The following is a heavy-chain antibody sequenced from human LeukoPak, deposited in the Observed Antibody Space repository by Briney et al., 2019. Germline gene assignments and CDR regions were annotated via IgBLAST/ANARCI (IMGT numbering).Heavy chain of an antibody. V-gene: IGHV4-4*02. J-gene: IGHJ4*02. CDR3: ARVLGYSSSWYHLDY. Sequence: KSRVTISVDESKNQFSLKLSSVTAADTAVYYCARVLGYSSSWYHLDYRGQGTLVTVSS. D-gene: IGHD6-13*01.